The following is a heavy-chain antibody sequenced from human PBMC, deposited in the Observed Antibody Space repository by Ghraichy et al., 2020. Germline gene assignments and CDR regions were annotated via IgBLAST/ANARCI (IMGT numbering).Heavy chain of an antibody. CDR2: ISYDGGTA. D-gene: IGHD6-13*01. CDR3: GRDLSALFAEYSTSWYGVDS. V-gene: IGHV3-30*04. CDR1: GFTFRNYA. J-gene: IGHJ4*02. Sequence: GGSLRLSCAASGFTFRNYAIHWVRQAPGKGLEWVAIISYDGGTAYYADSVKGRFTVSRDNSRNTLYLQLNSLRAEDTAVYYCGRDLSALFAEYSTSWYGVDSWGQGTLVTVSS.